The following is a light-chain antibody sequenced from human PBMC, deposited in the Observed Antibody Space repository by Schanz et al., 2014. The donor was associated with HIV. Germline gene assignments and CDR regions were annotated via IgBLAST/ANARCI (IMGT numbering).Light chain of an antibody. J-gene: IGLJ3*02. CDR2: YDN. Sequence: SYELTQPPSVSVAPGKTARITCGGYNIEGYSVHWYQQKPGQAPVLLIYYDNDRPSGTPARFFGSNSGNTATLTISRVEAGDEADYYCQVWDSSSDHPWVFGGGTKVTVL. CDR3: QVWDSSSDHPWV. V-gene: IGLV3-21*04. CDR1: NIEGYS.